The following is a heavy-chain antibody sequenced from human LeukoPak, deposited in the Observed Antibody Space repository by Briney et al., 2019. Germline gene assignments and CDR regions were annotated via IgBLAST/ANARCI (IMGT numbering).Heavy chain of an antibody. Sequence: PGGFLRLSCAASGFTFSSYAMSWVRQAPGKGLEWVSAISSSGGSTYYADSVKGRFTISRDNSKNTLYLQMNSLRAEDTAVYYCAKAPGRIRATVTTGVYFDYWGQGTLVTVSS. CDR2: ISSSGGST. D-gene: IGHD4-17*01. CDR3: AKAPGRIRATVTTGVYFDY. V-gene: IGHV3-23*01. CDR1: GFTFSSYA. J-gene: IGHJ4*02.